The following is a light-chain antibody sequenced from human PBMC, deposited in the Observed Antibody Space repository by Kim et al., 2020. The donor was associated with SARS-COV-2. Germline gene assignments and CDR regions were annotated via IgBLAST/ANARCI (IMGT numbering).Light chain of an antibody. Sequence: SPGQRATLTCSVSPSVSINVAWYRHKPGQALRLRIYAASSRAAGVPARFSGSGSGTDFTLTISSLQSEDAAVYYCQQYNIWPPDSFGQGTKVDIK. CDR1: PSVSIN. CDR3: QQYNIWPPDS. V-gene: IGKV3-15*01. CDR2: AAS. J-gene: IGKJ2*03.